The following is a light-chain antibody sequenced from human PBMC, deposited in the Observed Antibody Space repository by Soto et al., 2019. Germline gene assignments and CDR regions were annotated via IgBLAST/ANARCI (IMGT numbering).Light chain of an antibody. J-gene: IGLJ1*01. Sequence: QSALTQPRSVSGSPGQSVTISCLGTSGDVGGHNYVSWYQQHPGKAPKLMISSITKRSSGVPDRFSGSKSGNTASLTISGLQTEDEADYYCCSYAGNYDYVFGTGTKVTVL. V-gene: IGLV2-11*01. CDR1: SGDVGGHNY. CDR2: SIT. CDR3: CSYAGNYDYV.